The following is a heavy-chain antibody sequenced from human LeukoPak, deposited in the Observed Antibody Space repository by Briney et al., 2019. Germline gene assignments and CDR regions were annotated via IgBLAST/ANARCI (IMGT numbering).Heavy chain of an antibody. D-gene: IGHD5-18*01. V-gene: IGHV4-59*01. CDR2: IYYSGST. CDR3: ARDDTAMVS. Sequence: SETLSLTCTVTGGSISSYYWSWIRQPPGKGLEWIGYIYYSGSTNYNPSLKSRVTISVDTSKNQFSLKLSSVTAADTAVYYCARDDTAMVSWGQGTLVTVSS. CDR1: GGSISSYY. J-gene: IGHJ4*02.